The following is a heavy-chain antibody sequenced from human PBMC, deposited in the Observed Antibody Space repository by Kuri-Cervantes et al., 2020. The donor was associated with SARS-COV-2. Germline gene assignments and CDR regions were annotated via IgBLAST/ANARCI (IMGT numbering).Heavy chain of an antibody. J-gene: IGHJ3*02. V-gene: IGHV1-2*02. CDR2: INPNSGGT. Sequence: ASVKVSCKASGYTFTTYGISWVRQAPGQGLEWMGWINPNSGGTNYAQKFQGRVAMTRDTSISTAYIELSRLRSDDTAVYYCARDCTSFGYSYGHAFDIWGQGTMVTVSS. CDR1: GYTFTTYG. CDR3: ARDCTSFGYSYGHAFDI. D-gene: IGHD5-18*01.